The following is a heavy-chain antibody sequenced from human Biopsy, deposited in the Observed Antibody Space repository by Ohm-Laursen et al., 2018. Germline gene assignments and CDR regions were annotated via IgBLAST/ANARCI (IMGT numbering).Heavy chain of an antibody. Sequence: SSVKVSCQAPGGTLSNYGVNWVRQAPGQGLEWLGGNIPVLGTGNYAQKFQGRVTVATDTSTSTATMELRSLRSADTAVYYCATKLTGYFHHWGQGTLVIVSS. CDR2: NIPVLGTG. CDR3: ATKLTGYFHH. CDR1: GGTLSNYG. J-gene: IGHJ1*01. V-gene: IGHV1-69*05. D-gene: IGHD3-9*01.